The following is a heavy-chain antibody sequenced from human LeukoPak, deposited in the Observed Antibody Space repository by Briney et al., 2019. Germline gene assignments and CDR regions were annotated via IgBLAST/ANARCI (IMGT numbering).Heavy chain of an antibody. V-gene: IGHV3-21*01. J-gene: IGHJ4*02. Sequence: GGSLRLSCAASGFTFSSYSMNWVRQAPGKGLEWVSSISSSSYIYYADSVKGRFTTSRDNAKNSLYLQMNSLRAEDTAVYYCARFGGSSSRGFDYWGQGTLVTVSS. D-gene: IGHD6-6*01. CDR1: GFTFSSYS. CDR2: ISSSSYI. CDR3: ARFGGSSSRGFDY.